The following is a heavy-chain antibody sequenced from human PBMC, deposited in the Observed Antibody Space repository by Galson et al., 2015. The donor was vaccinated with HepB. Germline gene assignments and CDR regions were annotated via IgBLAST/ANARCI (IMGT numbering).Heavy chain of an antibody. CDR1: GSTLSNHG. V-gene: IGHV3-23*01. Sequence: SLRLSCAASGSTLSNHGMTWVRQAPGKGLEWVSSISTRDATKYYADSVKGRFTIFRHGSGTTLYLQMNTLRAQDTAVYYCVNGGLGGAAGLDHWRHGTLVTDSS. CDR2: ISTRDATK. J-gene: IGHJ4*01. D-gene: IGHD3-16*01. CDR3: VNGGLGGAAGLDH.